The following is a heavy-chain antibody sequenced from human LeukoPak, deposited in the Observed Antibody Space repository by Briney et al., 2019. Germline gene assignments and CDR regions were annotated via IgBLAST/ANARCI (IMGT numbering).Heavy chain of an antibody. CDR3: ATRNFGDYGAFDI. J-gene: IGHJ3*02. D-gene: IGHD4-17*01. Sequence: ASVEVSCKVSGYNLSDLAMHWVRQAPGKGLEWMGGLDPEDGEAIYAQPLQGRVTMTEDTSSDTAYMVLSSLRSEDTAVYYCATRNFGDYGAFDIWGQGTMVTVSS. CDR2: LDPEDGEA. V-gene: IGHV1-24*01. CDR1: GYNLSDLA.